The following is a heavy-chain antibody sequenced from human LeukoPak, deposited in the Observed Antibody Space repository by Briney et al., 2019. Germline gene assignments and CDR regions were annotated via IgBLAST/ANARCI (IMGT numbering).Heavy chain of an antibody. J-gene: IGHJ6*03. CDR2: INHSGST. CDR3: ARQNKYYYGSGSYYKVGYYYYYMDV. D-gene: IGHD3-10*01. V-gene: IGHV4-39*01. Sequence: SETLSLTCTVSGGSISSSSYYWGWIRQPPGKGLEWIGEINHSGSTNYNPSLKSRVTISVDTSKNQFSLKLSSVTAADTAVYYCARQNKYYYGSGSYYKVGYYYYYMDVWGKGTTVTISS. CDR1: GGSISSSSYY.